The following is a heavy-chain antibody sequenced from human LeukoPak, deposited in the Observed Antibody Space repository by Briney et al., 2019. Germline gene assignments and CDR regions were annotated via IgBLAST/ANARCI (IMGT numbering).Heavy chain of an antibody. J-gene: IGHJ5*01. Sequence: GGSLRLSCQASGFTFYMYAMSWVRQAPGKGLEWVASMCGTAGCTFYPDSVKGRFTISRDNSKNVLYLRMNSLTAEDTAIYYCAKDRPNFHENSGHYYRRDGDSWGQGTLVAVSS. CDR1: GFTFYMYA. D-gene: IGHD3-22*01. CDR3: AKDRPNFHENSGHYYRRDGDS. CDR2: MCGTAGCT. V-gene: IGHV3-23*01.